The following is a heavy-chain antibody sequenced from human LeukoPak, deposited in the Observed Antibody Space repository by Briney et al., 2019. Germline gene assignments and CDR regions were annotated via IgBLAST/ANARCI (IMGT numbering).Heavy chain of an antibody. Sequence: PSETLSLTCTVSGGSISSSSYYWGWIRQPPGKGLEWIGSIYYSGSTYYNPSLKSRVTISVDTSKNQLSLKLSSVTAADTAVYYCARHPGVRYGGNPIDYWGQGTLVTVSS. D-gene: IGHD4-23*01. CDR1: GGSISSSSYY. J-gene: IGHJ4*02. V-gene: IGHV4-39*07. CDR3: ARHPGVRYGGNPIDY. CDR2: IYYSGST.